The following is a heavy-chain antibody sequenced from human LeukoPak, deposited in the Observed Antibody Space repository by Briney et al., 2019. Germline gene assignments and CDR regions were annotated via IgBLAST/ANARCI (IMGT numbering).Heavy chain of an antibody. CDR2: ISGSGGST. Sequence: GGSLRLSCAASGFTISSYAMSWVRQAPGKGLEWVSAISGSGGSTYYADSVKRRFTISRDNSKNALYLQMSSLRAEDTAVYYCAKGPEWGSGPYYFDYWGQGTLVTVSS. CDR1: GFTISSYA. V-gene: IGHV3-23*01. J-gene: IGHJ4*02. D-gene: IGHD2-15*01. CDR3: AKGPEWGSGPYYFDY.